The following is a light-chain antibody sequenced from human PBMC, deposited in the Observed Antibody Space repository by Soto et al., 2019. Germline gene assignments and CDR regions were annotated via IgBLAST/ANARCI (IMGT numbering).Light chain of an antibody. CDR2: EVS. CDR3: SSSTSASTLV. V-gene: IGLV2-14*01. Sequence: QSALTQPASVSGSPGQSITISCTGTSSDVGGYNYVSWYQQHPGRAPKLMIYEVSNRPSGVSDRFSGSKSGNTASLTIYGLQAEDEADYYCSSSTSASTLVFGDGNKVTV. CDR1: SSDVGGYNY. J-gene: IGLJ1*01.